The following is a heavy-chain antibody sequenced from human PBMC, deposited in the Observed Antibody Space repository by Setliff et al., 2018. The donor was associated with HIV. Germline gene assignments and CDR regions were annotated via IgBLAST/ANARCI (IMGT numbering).Heavy chain of an antibody. CDR1: GGSISSYY. V-gene: IGHV4-59*12. J-gene: IGHJ6*03. Sequence: SETLSLTCTVSGGSISSYYWSWIRQPPGKGLEWIGYIYYSGRTYYNPSLKSRITMSVDTSKNQFSLKLSSVTAADTAVYYCARVFTVAGTYYYYYMDVWGKGTTVTVS. CDR3: ARVFTVAGTYYYYYMDV. D-gene: IGHD6-19*01. CDR2: IYYSGRT.